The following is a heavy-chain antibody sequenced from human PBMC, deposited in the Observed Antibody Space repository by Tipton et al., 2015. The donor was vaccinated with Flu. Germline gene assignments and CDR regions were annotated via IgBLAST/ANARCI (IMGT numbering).Heavy chain of an antibody. CDR3: ARGENDGAAGSCFDP. V-gene: IGHV4-59*01. CDR1: GVSISIYY. CDR2: IYYSGST. J-gene: IGHJ5*02. Sequence: TLSLTCTVSGVSISIYYWSWIRQPPGKGLEWIGYIYYSGSTNYNPSLKSRVTISVDTSKNQFSLKLSSVTAADTAVYYCARGENDGAAGSCFDPWGQGTLVTVSS. D-gene: IGHD6-13*01.